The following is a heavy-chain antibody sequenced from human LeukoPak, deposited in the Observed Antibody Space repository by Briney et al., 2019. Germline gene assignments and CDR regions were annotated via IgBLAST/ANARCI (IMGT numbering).Heavy chain of an antibody. CDR2: IYSGGST. CDR1: GFTVSSNY. D-gene: IGHD3-10*01. V-gene: IGHV3-66*01. CDR3: ARDHYYGSGSPPTWFDP. Sequence: GGSLRLSCAASGFTVSSNYMSWVRQAPGKGLEWVSVIYSGGSTYYADSVKGRFTISRDNSKNTLYPQMNSLRAEDTAVYYCARDHYYGSGSPPTWFDPWGQGTLVTVSS. J-gene: IGHJ5*02.